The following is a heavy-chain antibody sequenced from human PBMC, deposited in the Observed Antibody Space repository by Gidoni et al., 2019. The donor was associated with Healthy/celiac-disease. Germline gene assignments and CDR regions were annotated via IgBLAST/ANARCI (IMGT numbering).Heavy chain of an antibody. J-gene: IGHJ4*02. D-gene: IGHD6-6*01. CDR3: AGGNRQLDLL. CDR2: IYSGVST. CDR1: GFTVSRHY. Sequence: EVQLVESGGGLIQPGGSLRVSCAAAGFTVSRHYMSRVRQAPGKGLEWVSVIYSGVSTYYADSVKCRFTISRDNSKNTLYLQMTSLRAEDTAVYYCAGGNRQLDLLWGQGTLVTVSS. V-gene: IGHV3-53*01.